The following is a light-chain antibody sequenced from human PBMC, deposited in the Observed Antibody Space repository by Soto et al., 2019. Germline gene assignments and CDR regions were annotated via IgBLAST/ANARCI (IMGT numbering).Light chain of an antibody. V-gene: IGKV1-33*01. CDR2: DAS. CDR3: QQYNSYSPRT. Sequence: DIQMTQSPSSLSASVGDRVTITCQASQDISNYLNWYQQKPGKAPKLLIYDASNLETGVPSRFSGSGSGTDFTFTISSLQPEDIATYYCQQYNSYSPRTFGQGTKVEFK. CDR1: QDISNY. J-gene: IGKJ1*01.